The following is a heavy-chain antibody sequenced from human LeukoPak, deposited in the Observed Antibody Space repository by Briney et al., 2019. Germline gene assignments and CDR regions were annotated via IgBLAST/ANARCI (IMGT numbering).Heavy chain of an antibody. CDR2: IYYSGST. Sequence: SETLSLTCTVSGGSISSYYWSWIRQPPGKGLEWIGYIYYSGSTNYNPSLKSRVTISVDTSKNQFSLKLSSVTAADTAVYYCARDQLGPRDYYMDVWGKGTTVTVSS. V-gene: IGHV4-59*01. D-gene: IGHD5-24*01. J-gene: IGHJ6*03. CDR1: GGSISSYY. CDR3: ARDQLGPRDYYMDV.